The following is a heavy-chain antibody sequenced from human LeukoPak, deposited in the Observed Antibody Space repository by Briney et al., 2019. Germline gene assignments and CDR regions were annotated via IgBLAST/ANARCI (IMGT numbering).Heavy chain of an antibody. V-gene: IGHV1-2*06. CDR3: ARDVQVAIFGEYYYYGMDV. CDR2: INPNSGGT. D-gene: IGHD3-3*01. Sequence: ASVKVSCTASGYTFTGYYMHWVRQAPGQGLEWMGRINPNSGGTNYAQKFQGRVTMTRDTSISTAYMELSRLRSDDTAVYYCARDVQVAIFGEYYYYGMDVWGQGTTVTVSS. J-gene: IGHJ6*02. CDR1: GYTFTGYY.